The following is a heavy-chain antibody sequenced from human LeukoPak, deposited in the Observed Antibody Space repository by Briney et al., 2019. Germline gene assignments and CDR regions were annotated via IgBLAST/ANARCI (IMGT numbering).Heavy chain of an antibody. V-gene: IGHV3-33*01. CDR3: VRDIAARYLDY. CDR1: GFTFRNHG. D-gene: IGHD6-6*01. Sequence: TGGSLRPSCAASGFTFRNHGMHWVRQAPGKGLEWAAVIWYDGSNEYYADSVKGRFAISRDNSKNTLYLQMNSLRAEDTAVYYCVRDIAARYLDYWGHGTQVTVSS. J-gene: IGHJ4*01. CDR2: IWYDGSNE.